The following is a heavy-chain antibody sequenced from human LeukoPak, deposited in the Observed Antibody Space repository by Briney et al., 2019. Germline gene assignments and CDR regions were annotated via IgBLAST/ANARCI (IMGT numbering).Heavy chain of an antibody. J-gene: IGHJ4*02. V-gene: IGHV5-51*01. CDR1: GYSFNTYW. Sequence: GESLKISCKGSGYSFNTYWIGWVRQMPGKGLEWMGIIYPDDSDTRYSPSFEGQVTISADKSISTAYLQWSSLKASDTAMYYCATGGYCSGGSCYSFFDYWGQGTLVTVSS. CDR3: ATGGYCSGGSCYSFFDY. CDR2: IYPDDSDT. D-gene: IGHD2-15*01.